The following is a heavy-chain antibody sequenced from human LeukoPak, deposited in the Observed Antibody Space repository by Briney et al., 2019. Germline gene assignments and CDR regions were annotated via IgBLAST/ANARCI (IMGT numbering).Heavy chain of an antibody. D-gene: IGHD3-10*01. CDR1: GFTFSSYA. CDR2: ISGSGGST. Sequence: GGSLRLSCAASGFTFSSYAMSWVRQAPGKGLEWVSAISGSGGSTYYADSVKGRFTISRDSSKNTLYLQMNSLRAEDTAVYYCAKDQVRGVIGNWGQGTLVTVSS. J-gene: IGHJ4*02. CDR3: AKDQVRGVIGN. V-gene: IGHV3-23*01.